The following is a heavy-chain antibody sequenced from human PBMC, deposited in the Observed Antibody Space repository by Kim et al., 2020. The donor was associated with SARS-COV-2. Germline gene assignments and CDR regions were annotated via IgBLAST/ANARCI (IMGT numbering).Heavy chain of an antibody. Sequence: KGRFTISRDNSKNTLYLQMNSLRAEDTAVYYCARTLRGGLYYYYYYGMDVWGQGTTVTVSS. V-gene: IGHV3-30*07. J-gene: IGHJ6*02. D-gene: IGHD3-10*01. CDR3: ARTLRGGLYYYYYYGMDV.